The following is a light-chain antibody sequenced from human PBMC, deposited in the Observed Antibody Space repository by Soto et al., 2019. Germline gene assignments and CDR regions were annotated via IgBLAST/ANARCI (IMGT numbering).Light chain of an antibody. Sequence: DIXXTQSPSSVSASVGDRVTITCRASQGIGSWLAWYQQKPGRAPKLLIYTASTLQSGVPSTFSGSGSGTDFTLTISSLQPDDFATYYCQQANSFPITFGGGTKVEIK. CDR3: QQANSFPIT. CDR2: TAS. J-gene: IGKJ4*01. CDR1: QGIGSW. V-gene: IGKV1-12*01.